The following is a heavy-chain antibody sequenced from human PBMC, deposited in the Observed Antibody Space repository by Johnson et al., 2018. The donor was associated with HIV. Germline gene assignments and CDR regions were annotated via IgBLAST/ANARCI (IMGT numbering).Heavy chain of an antibody. CDR3: ARDLRFDRLVQGRVIISGVFDM. D-gene: IGHD3-10*01. CDR1: GFTFSNYA. J-gene: IGHJ3*02. CDR2: IRYDGSNK. Sequence: QVQLVESGGGVVQPGGSLRLSCAASGFTFSNYAMHWVRQAPGKGLEWVAFIRYDGSNKYYADSVKGRFTISRDNSKNTLYLQMKSLRAEDTAVYYCARDLRFDRLVQGRVIISGVFDMWGQGKVVHVSS. V-gene: IGHV3-30*02.